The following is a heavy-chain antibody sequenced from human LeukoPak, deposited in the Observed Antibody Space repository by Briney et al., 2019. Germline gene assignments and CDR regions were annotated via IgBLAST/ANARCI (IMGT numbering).Heavy chain of an antibody. J-gene: IGHJ4*02. CDR2: IFPHDSDT. Sequence: GESLKISCKGSGYSFTDYWIGWVRQMPGKGLEWMGIIFPHDSDTKYSPSFQGQVTISVDKSISTAYLQWSSLKASDTAMYYCARHPTLAYCGGDCPPYFDYWGQGTLVTVSS. CDR3: ARHPTLAYCGGDCPPYFDY. V-gene: IGHV5-51*01. CDR1: GYSFTDYW. D-gene: IGHD2-21*02.